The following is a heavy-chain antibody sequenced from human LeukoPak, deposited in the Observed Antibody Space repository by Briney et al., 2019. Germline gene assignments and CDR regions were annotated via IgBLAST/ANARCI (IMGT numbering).Heavy chain of an antibody. CDR2: ISSSSSYI. V-gene: IGHV3-21*01. CDR1: GFTFSSYS. CDR3: ARDDTHSDTSGSFYDAFDI. Sequence: PGGSLRLSCAASGFTFSSYSMNWVRQAPGKGLEWVSSISSSSSYIYYADSVKGRLTISRDNAKNSLYLQMNSLRVEDTAVYYCARDDTHSDTSGSFYDAFDIWGQGTMVTVSS. J-gene: IGHJ3*02. D-gene: IGHD3-22*01.